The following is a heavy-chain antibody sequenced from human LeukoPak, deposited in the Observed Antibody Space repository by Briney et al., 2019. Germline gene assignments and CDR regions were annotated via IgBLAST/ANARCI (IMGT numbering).Heavy chain of an antibody. CDR1: GGSISSYY. D-gene: IGHD6-6*01. CDR2: IYTSGST. J-gene: IGHJ6*03. Sequence: SETLSLTCTVSGGSISSYYWSWIRQPAGKGLEWIGRIYTSGSTNYNPSLKSRVTMSVDTSKNQFSLKLSSVTAADTAVYYCARAIAARPYYYYMDVWGKGTTVTVSS. V-gene: IGHV4-4*07. CDR3: ARAIAARPYYYYMDV.